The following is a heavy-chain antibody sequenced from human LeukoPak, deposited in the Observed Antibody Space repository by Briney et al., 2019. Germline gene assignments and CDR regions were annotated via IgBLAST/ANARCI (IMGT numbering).Heavy chain of an antibody. D-gene: IGHD2-2*01. Sequence: PSETLSLTCAVYGGSFSGFYWSWIRQPPGKGLEWTGEINHSGGTNYNPSLKSRVTISVDTSKNQFSLELSSVTAADTAVYYCARGGRVVIPAARRNYFDYWGQGTLVTVSS. CDR1: GGSFSGFY. V-gene: IGHV4-34*01. J-gene: IGHJ4*02. CDR3: ARGGRVVIPAARRNYFDY. CDR2: INHSGGT.